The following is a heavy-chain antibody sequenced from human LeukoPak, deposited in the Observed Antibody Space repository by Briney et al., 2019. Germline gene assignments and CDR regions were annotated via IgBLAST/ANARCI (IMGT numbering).Heavy chain of an antibody. CDR1: GFTVSSNY. Sequence: GGSLRLSCAASGFTVSSNYMSWVRQAPGKGLEWVSVIYSSGNTYYADSVKGRFTISRDNSKNTLYLQMNSLRPEDTAVYYCATRSPSIYYYYGMDVWGQGTTVTVSS. V-gene: IGHV3-66*02. CDR3: ATRSPSIYYYYGMDV. D-gene: IGHD6-6*01. CDR2: IYSSGNT. J-gene: IGHJ6*02.